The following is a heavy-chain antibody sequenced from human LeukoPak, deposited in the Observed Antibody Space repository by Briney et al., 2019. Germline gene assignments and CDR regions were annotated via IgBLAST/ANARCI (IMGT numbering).Heavy chain of an antibody. CDR3: ARVGVLWFGELSWFDP. CDR1: GGSFSGYY. CDR2: INHSGST. D-gene: IGHD3-10*01. Sequence: SETPSLTCAVYGGSFSGYYWSWIRQPPGKGLEWIGEINHSGSTNYNPSLKSRVTISVDTSKIQFSLKLSSVTAADTAVYYCARVGVLWFGELSWFDPWGQGTLVTVSS. J-gene: IGHJ5*02. V-gene: IGHV4-34*01.